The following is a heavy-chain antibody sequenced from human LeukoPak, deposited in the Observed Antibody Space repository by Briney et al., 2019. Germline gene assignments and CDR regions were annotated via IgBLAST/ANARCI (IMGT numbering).Heavy chain of an antibody. CDR2: IYHSGST. CDR3: ARVKDSSGYYSWGY. J-gene: IGHJ4*02. CDR1: GYSISSGYY. V-gene: IGHV4-38-2*01. D-gene: IGHD3-22*01. Sequence: KPSETLSLTCAVSGYSISSGYYWGWIRQPPGKGLECIGSIYHSGSTYYNPSLKSRVTISVDTSKNQFSLKLSSVTAADTAVYYCARVKDSSGYYSWGYWGQGTLVTVSS.